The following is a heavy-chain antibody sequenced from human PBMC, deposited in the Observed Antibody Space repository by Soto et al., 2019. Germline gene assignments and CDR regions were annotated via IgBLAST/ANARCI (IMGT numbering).Heavy chain of an antibody. V-gene: IGHV3-73*01. CDR2: IRSKGNNYAT. CDR1: GFTLSDSA. D-gene: IGHD3-3*01. Sequence: EVQLVESGGGLVQPGGSLKLSCAASGFTLSDSAIHWVRQASGKGLEWVGGIRSKGNNYATTHGASLKGRFTISRDDSKNMAYLQMNSLNTDDAAVYYCSRQASDFWSGKPQYYMDVWGKGTTVTVSS. CDR3: SRQASDFWSGKPQYYMDV. J-gene: IGHJ6*03.